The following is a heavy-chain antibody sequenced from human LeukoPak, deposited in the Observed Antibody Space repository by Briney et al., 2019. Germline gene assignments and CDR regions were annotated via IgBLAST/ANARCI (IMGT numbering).Heavy chain of an antibody. CDR3: AKVWMAMAGNWFDP. Sequence: PGGSLRLSCAASGFSLSSYAMSWVRQAPGKGLEWVSGISGSGVSTYYADSVKGRFTISRDNSKNTLNLQMNSLRADDTAVYYCAKVWMAMAGNWFDPWGQGTLVTVSS. J-gene: IGHJ5*02. CDR1: GFSLSSYA. D-gene: IGHD5-24*01. CDR2: ISGSGVST. V-gene: IGHV3-23*01.